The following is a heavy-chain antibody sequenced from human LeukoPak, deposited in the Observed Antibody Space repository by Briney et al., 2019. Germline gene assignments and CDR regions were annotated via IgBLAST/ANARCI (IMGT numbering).Heavy chain of an antibody. CDR3: ARDAARVRTWIQKTATYMDV. D-gene: IGHD5-18*01. CDR2: IRHDGSNK. J-gene: IGHJ6*03. Sequence: PGGSLRLSCAASGFTFSSYGMHCIRHDGSNKYYADSVKGRFTISRDNSKNTLYLQVNSLRAEDTAVYYCARDAARVRTWIQKTATYMDVWGKGITVTISS. V-gene: IGHV3-30*02. CDR1: GFTFSSYG.